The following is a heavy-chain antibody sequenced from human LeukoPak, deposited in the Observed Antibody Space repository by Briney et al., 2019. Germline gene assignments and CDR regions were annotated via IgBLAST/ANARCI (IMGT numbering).Heavy chain of an antibody. J-gene: IGHJ5*02. CDR1: GFTFSNYG. V-gene: IGHV3-33*01. D-gene: IGHD3-9*01. CDR2: IWYDGSKK. CDR3: AREGVPYDHISDWFDP. Sequence: GRSLRLSCAASGFTFSNYGMHWVRQAPGKGLEWVAVIWYDGSKKYYADSVKGRFTISRDNSKNTLYLQMNSLRVEDTAVYYCAREGVPYDHISDWFDPWGQGTLVTVSS.